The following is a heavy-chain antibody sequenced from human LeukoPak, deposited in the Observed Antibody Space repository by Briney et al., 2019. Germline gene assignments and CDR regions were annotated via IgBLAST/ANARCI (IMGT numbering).Heavy chain of an antibody. V-gene: IGHV4-4*02. CDR2: IYHSGST. D-gene: IGHD6-13*01. CDR1: GGFISSSNW. Sequence: SGTLSLTCAISGGFISSSNWWSWVRQPPGKGLEWIGEIYHSGSTNYNPSLRSRVTISVDKSKNQFSLKLSSVTAADTAVYYCARVSAAAGTGDDYWGQGTLVTVSS. J-gene: IGHJ4*02. CDR3: ARVSAAAGTGDDY.